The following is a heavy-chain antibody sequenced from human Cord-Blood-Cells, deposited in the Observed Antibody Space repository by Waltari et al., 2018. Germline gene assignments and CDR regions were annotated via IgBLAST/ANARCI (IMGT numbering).Heavy chain of an antibody. J-gene: IGHJ4*02. CDR2: IYTSGST. D-gene: IGHD3-10*01. V-gene: IGHV4-4*07. Sequence: QVQLQESGPGLVKPSETLSLTCTVSGGSISSYYWSWIRQPAGKGLEWIGRIYTSGSTTYNPSLKSRVTMSVDTSKNRFSRKLSSVTAADTAVYYCASYPYYYGSGSYYTGHFDYWGQGTLVTVSS. CDR3: ASYPYYYGSGSYYTGHFDY. CDR1: GGSISSYY.